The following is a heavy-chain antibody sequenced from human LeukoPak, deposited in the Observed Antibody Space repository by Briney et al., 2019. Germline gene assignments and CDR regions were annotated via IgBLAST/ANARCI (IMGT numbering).Heavy chain of an antibody. D-gene: IGHD5-18*01. J-gene: IGHJ4*02. CDR2: ISGSGGTT. CDR3: AKSRGYNYGNSLDH. CDR1: GFTFSGYA. Sequence: GGSLRLSCAASGFTFSGYAMSWVRQAPGKGLEWVSSISGSGGTTYYADSVKGRFTISRDNSKNTLYLQMNSLRAEDTAVYYCAKSRGYNYGNSLDHWGQGTLVTVSS. V-gene: IGHV3-23*01.